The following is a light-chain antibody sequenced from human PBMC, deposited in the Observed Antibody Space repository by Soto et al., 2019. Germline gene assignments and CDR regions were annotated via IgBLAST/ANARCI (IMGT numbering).Light chain of an antibody. J-gene: IGLJ3*02. CDR1: SSDVGGYNY. CDR2: DVT. V-gene: IGLV2-11*01. Sequence: QSALTQPRSVSGSPGQSVTISCTGSSSDVGGYNYVSWYQHHPGKAPKLMISDVTERPSGVPDRFSGSKSGNTASLTISGLQAEDEADYYCYSYAGSYTWVFGGGTKLTVL. CDR3: YSYAGSYTWV.